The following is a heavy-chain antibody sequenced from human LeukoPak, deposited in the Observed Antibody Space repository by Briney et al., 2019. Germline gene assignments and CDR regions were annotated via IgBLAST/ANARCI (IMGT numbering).Heavy chain of an antibody. J-gene: IGHJ4*02. CDR2: IYYSGST. Sequence: PSETLSLTCTVSGGSISSYYWSWIRQPPGKGLEWIGYIYYSGSTYYNPSLKSRVTISVDTSKNQFSLKLSSVTAADTAVYYCARVQNYYGSGSYYDYWGQGTLVTVSS. CDR3: ARVQNYYGSGSYYDY. CDR1: GGSISSYY. V-gene: IGHV4-59*08. D-gene: IGHD3-10*01.